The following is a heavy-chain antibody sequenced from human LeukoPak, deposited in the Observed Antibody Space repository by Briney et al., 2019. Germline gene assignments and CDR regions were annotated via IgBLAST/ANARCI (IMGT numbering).Heavy chain of an antibody. J-gene: IGHJ4*02. D-gene: IGHD4-17*01. V-gene: IGHV4-38-2*01. CDR1: GCSISSGYY. CDR2: IYHSGST. CDR3: ASLHGDYENY. Sequence: SETLSLTCAVSGCSISSGYYWGWIRQPPGKGLEWIGSIYHSGSTYYNPSLKSRVTISVDTSKNQFSLKLSSVTAADTAVYYCASLHGDYENYWGQGTLVTVSS.